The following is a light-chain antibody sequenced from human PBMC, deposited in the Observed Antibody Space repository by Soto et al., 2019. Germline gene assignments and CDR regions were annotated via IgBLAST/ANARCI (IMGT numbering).Light chain of an antibody. CDR2: DDN. J-gene: IGLJ3*02. Sequence: QSVLTQPPSVSGAPGQRVTISCTGSSSNIGAGYDVHWYQQLPGAAPKLLISDDNSRPSGVPDRFSGSKSGTSASLAISGLQAKDEADYYCQSYDSGLSGSWVFGGGTKLTVL. V-gene: IGLV1-40*01. CDR3: QSYDSGLSGSWV. CDR1: SSNIGAGYD.